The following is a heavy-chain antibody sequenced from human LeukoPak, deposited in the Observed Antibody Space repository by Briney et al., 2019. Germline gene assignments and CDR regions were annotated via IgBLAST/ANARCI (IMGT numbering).Heavy chain of an antibody. CDR1: GYTFTCYY. V-gene: IGHV1-2*02. J-gene: IGHJ4*02. Sequence: ASVKVSCKASGYTFTCYYMHWVRQAPGQGLEWMGWINPNSGGTNYAQKFQGRVTMTRDTSISTAYMELSRLRSDDTAVYYCAREGDYDSSGYPPDYWGQGTLVTVSS. D-gene: IGHD3-22*01. CDR2: INPNSGGT. CDR3: AREGDYDSSGYPPDY.